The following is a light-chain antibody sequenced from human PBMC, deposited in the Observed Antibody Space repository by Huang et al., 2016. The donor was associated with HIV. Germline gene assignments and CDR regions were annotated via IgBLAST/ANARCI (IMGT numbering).Light chain of an antibody. CDR1: QSFSGN. J-gene: IGKJ1*01. Sequence: EIVMTQSPATLSVSPGERATLSCRASQSFSGNFAWYQQKPGQAPRLLIYGASTRATGVPDRFSGSGSGTEFTLTISSLQSEDFALYYCQQYNNWPRGTFGQGTRVEVK. CDR3: QQYNNWPRGT. V-gene: IGKV3-15*01. CDR2: GAS.